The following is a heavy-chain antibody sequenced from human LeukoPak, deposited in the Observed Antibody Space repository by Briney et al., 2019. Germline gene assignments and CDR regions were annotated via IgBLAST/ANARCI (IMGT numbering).Heavy chain of an antibody. V-gene: IGHV3-21*01. J-gene: IGHJ5*02. Sequence: PGGSLRLSCAASGFTFSSYSMNWVRQAPGKGLEWVSSISSSSSYIYYADSVKGRFTISRDNAKNSLYLQMNSLRAEDTAVYYCARDPTYCSGGSCWGFDPWGQGTLVTVSS. CDR3: ARDPTYCSGGSCWGFDP. D-gene: IGHD2-15*01. CDR2: ISSSSSYI. CDR1: GFTFSSYS.